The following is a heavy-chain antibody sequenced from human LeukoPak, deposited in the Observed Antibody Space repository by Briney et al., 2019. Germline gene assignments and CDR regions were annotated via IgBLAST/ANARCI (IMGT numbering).Heavy chain of an antibody. CDR2: INHSGST. V-gene: IGHV4-34*01. Sequence: SETLSLTCAVYGGSFSGYYWSWIRQPPGKGLEWIGEINHSGSTNYNPSLKSRVTISVDTSKNQFSLKLSSVTAADTAVYYCARGGYSYGYGYWGQGTLVTVSS. D-gene: IGHD5-18*01. CDR1: GGSFSGYY. CDR3: ARGGYSYGYGY. J-gene: IGHJ4*02.